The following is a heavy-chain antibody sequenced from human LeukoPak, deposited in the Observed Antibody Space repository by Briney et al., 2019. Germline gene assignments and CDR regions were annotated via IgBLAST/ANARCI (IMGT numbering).Heavy chain of an antibody. CDR3: ARELREHGVFDI. CDR1: GLTLSNYW. Sequence: AGGSLRLSCAASGLTLSNYWMHWVRQAPGKGLEWVSHISSSSSTIYYADSVKGRFTISRDNAKNSLYLQMNSLRAEDTAVYYCARELREHGVFDIWGQGTMVTVSS. V-gene: IGHV3-48*01. CDR2: ISSSSSTI. D-gene: IGHD1-26*01. J-gene: IGHJ3*02.